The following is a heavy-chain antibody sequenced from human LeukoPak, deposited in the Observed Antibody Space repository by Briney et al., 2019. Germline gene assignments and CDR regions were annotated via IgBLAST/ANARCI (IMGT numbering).Heavy chain of an antibody. Sequence: SETLSLTCIVSGGTFSRHYWSWIRQTPAKGLDWIAYIDDSGSTNYNPSLKRRLTISVDASKNQFSLRLSSVTAADTAVYYCARLGGFPGYYFDYWGQGTLVAVSS. CDR1: GGTFSRHY. CDR3: ARLGGFPGYYFDY. J-gene: IGHJ4*02. V-gene: IGHV4-59*08. CDR2: IDDSGST. D-gene: IGHD3-10*01.